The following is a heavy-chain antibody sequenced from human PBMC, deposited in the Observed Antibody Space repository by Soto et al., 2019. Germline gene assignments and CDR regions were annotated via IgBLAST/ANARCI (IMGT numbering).Heavy chain of an antibody. CDR3: ARIPYYDILTGYPGTMDV. J-gene: IGHJ6*02. CDR1: GYTFTSYG. Sequence: KPSASVKVSCKASGYTFTSYGISWVRQAPGQGLEWMGWISAYNGNTNYAQKLQGRVTMTTDTSTSTAYMELRSLRSDDTAVYYCARIPYYDILTGYPGTMDVWGQGTTVTVSS. V-gene: IGHV1-18*01. D-gene: IGHD3-9*01. CDR2: ISAYNGNT.